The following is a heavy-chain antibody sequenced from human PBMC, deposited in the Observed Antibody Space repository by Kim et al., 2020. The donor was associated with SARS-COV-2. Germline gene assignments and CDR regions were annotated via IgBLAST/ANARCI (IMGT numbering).Heavy chain of an antibody. Sequence: GGSLRLSCAASGFTFSDYYMSWIRQAPGKGLEWVSYISSSGSTIYYADSVKGRFTISRDNAKNSLYLQMNSLRAEDTAVYYCARDPNVLLWFRVMGAFDIWGQGTMVTVSS. J-gene: IGHJ3*02. D-gene: IGHD3-10*01. V-gene: IGHV3-11*01. CDR1: GFTFSDYY. CDR2: ISSSGSTI. CDR3: ARDPNVLLWFRVMGAFDI.